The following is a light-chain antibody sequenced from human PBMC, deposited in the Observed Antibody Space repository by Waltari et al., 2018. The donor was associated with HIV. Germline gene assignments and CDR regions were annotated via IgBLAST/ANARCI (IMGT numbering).Light chain of an antibody. Sequence: QSVLTQPPSVSAAAGQKVTISCSGRSSNIGSNYVSWYQQLPGTAPKLLIYDNNKRPSGIPDRFSGSKSGTSATLAITGLQTGDEAEYYCGTWDNSLSAVVFGGGTKLTVL. CDR1: SSNIGSNY. J-gene: IGLJ2*01. V-gene: IGLV1-51*01. CDR2: DNN. CDR3: GTWDNSLSAVV.